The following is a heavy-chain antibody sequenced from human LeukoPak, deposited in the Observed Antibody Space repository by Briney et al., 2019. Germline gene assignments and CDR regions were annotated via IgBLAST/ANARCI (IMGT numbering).Heavy chain of an antibody. CDR2: ISPSGGIT. D-gene: IGHD3-16*01. V-gene: IGHV3-23*01. J-gene: IGHJ1*01. CDR1: GFTFSSYS. CDR3: AKDDDWGRYKH. Sequence: QPGGSLRLSCAASGFTFSSYSMNWVRQAPGKGLEWVSGISPSGGITYYTDSVKGRFTISRDNSKNTQSLQMNSLRAEDTAVYYCAKDDDWGRYKHWGQGTLVTVSS.